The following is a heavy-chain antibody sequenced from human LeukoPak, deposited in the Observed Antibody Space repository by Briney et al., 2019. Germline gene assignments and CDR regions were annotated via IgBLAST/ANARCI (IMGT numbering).Heavy chain of an antibody. CDR1: GYTSTSYG. J-gene: IGHJ5*02. D-gene: IGHD1-26*01. V-gene: IGHV1-18*01. CDR3: ARRGAQYNWFDP. Sequence: EASLKVSCKASGYTSTSYGISWARQAPGQGLEWMGWISAYNGNTNYTQKLQGRVTMTTDTSTSTAYMELRSLRSDDTAVYYCARRGAQYNWFDPWGQGTLVTVSS. CDR2: ISAYNGNT.